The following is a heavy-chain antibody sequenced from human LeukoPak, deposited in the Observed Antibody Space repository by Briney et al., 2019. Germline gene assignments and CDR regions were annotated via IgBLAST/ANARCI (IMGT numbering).Heavy chain of an antibody. V-gene: IGHV3-23*01. CDR2: ISGSGGST. D-gene: IGHD3-9*01. CDR1: GFTFSSYG. J-gene: IGHJ4*02. CDR3: AKEGGGQYYDILTGYHYFDY. Sequence: GGSLRLSCAASGFTFSSYGMSWVRQAPGKGLEWVSAISGSGGSTYYADSVKGRFTISRGNPKNTLYLQMNSLRAEDTAVYYCAKEGGGQYYDILTGYHYFDYWGQGTLVTVSS.